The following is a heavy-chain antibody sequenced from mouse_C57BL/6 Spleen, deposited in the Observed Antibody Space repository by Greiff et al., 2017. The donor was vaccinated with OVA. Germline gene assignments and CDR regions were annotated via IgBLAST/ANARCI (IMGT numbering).Heavy chain of an antibody. CDR3: ARKGSTYFDY. V-gene: IGHV1-9*01. J-gene: IGHJ2*01. CDR2: ILPGSGST. Sequence: QVQLQQSGAELMKPGASVKLSCKATGYTFTGYWIEWVKQRPGHGLEWIGEILPGSGSTNYNEKFKGKATFTADTSSNTAYMQISSLTTEDSAIYYCARKGSTYFDYWGQGTTRTVSS. D-gene: IGHD1-1*01. CDR1: GYTFTGYW.